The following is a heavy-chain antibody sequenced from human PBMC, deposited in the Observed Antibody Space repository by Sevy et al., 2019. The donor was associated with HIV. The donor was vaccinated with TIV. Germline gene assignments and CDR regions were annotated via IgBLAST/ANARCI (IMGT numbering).Heavy chain of an antibody. CDR1: GFTFSSYW. Sequence: GGSLRLSCAASGFTFSSYWMHWVRHAPGKGLVWVSRIDTDGRGTTYADSVKGRFTISRDNAKNTLYLQMNSLRAEDTAVYYCTSSKGGSVYPGYYWGQGTLVTVSS. J-gene: IGHJ4*02. V-gene: IGHV3-74*01. D-gene: IGHD3-22*01. CDR2: IDTDGRGT. CDR3: TSSKGGSVYPGYY.